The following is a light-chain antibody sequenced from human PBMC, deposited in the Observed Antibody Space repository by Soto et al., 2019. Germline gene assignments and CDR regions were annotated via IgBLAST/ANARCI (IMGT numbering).Light chain of an antibody. Sequence: QSALTQPRSVSGSPGQSVTISCTGTSSDIGNYNFVSWYQQHAGKAPKLMIYDVSTRPSGVPGRFFGSKSGNTASLTISGLQSEDEADYYCCSYAGSYTDVFGTGTKLTVL. CDR2: DVS. CDR3: CSYAGSYTDV. V-gene: IGLV2-11*01. J-gene: IGLJ1*01. CDR1: SSDIGNYNF.